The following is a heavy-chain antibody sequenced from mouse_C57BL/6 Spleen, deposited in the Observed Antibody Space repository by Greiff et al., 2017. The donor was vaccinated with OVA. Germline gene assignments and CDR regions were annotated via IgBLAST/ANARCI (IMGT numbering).Heavy chain of an antibody. J-gene: IGHJ4*01. CDR3: VKNWEVYVFMDD. V-gene: IGHV2-5*01. Sequence: QVQLQQSGPGLVQPSQSLSITCTVSGFSLTSYGVHWVRQSPGKGLEWLGVIWRGGSTDYNAALMSRLCITKDNSKSQVYFNMNSLQADDTAIYYCVKNWEVYVFMDDWGQGTSVTVSS. D-gene: IGHD1-1*01. CDR1: GFSLTSYG. CDR2: IWRGGST.